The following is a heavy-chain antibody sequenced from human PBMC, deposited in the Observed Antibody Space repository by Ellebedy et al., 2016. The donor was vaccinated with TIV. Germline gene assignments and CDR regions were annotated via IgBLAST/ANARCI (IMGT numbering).Heavy chain of an antibody. CDR3: ARVVVRGVIFYYGMDV. J-gene: IGHJ6*02. CDR2: ISSSSSYI. V-gene: IGHV3-21*01. CDR1: GFTFSSYS. Sequence: GGSLRLSCAASGFTFSSYSMNWVRQAPGKGLEWVSSISSSSSYIYYADSVKGRFTISRDNAKNSLYLQMNSLRAEDTAVYYCARVVVRGVIFYYGMDVWGQGTTVTVSS. D-gene: IGHD3-10*01.